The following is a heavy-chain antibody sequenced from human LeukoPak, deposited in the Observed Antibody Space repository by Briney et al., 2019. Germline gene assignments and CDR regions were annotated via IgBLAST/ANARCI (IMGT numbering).Heavy chain of an antibody. CDR2: IYYSGST. Sequence: SQTLSLTCTVSGGSISSYYWSWIRQPPGKGLEWIGYIYYSGSTNYNPSLKSRVTISVDTSKNQFSLKLSSVTAADTAVYYCARDTEVNWFDPWGQGTLVTVSS. CDR3: ARDTEVNWFDP. CDR1: GGSISSYY. V-gene: IGHV4-59*01. J-gene: IGHJ5*02.